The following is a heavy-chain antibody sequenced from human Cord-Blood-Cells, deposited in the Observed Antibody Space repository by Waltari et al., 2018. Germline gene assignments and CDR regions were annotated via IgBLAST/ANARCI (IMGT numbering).Heavy chain of an antibody. CDR3: AKDLKYYYDSSGYNPGAFDI. Sequence: QVQLVESGGGVVQPGRSLRLSCAASGFTCGSDGMHWFRQAPGKALEWVAVISYDGSNKYYADSVKGRFTISRDNSKNTLYLQMNSLRAEDTAMYYCAKDLKYYYDSSGYNPGAFDIWGQGTMVTVSS. CDR2: ISYDGSNK. D-gene: IGHD3-22*01. V-gene: IGHV3-30*18. CDR1: GFTCGSDG. J-gene: IGHJ3*02.